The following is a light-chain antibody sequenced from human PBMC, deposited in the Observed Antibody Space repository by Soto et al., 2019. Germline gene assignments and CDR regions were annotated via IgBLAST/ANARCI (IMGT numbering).Light chain of an antibody. CDR2: KAS. CDR3: QQYNTYLGT. V-gene: IGKV1-5*03. J-gene: IGKJ1*01. CDR1: QSITSW. Sequence: DIQMTQSPSTLSASVGDRVTITCRASQSITSWLAWYQQKPGKAPKLLIYKASSLESGVPSRFSGSGSGTEFTLTISSLQPDDFASYSCQQYNTYLGTFGQGTKVEIK.